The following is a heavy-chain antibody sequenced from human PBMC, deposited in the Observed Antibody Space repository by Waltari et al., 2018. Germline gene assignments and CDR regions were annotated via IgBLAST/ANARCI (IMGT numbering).Heavy chain of an antibody. CDR1: GFNFNIHA. J-gene: IGHJ4*02. CDR2: IGGGDT. Sequence: EVQLVESGGGLVQPGGALRLSCAAPGFNFNIHALTWVRPAPGKGLEWVSRIGGGDTYYADSVKGRFTVSRDNSKNTVYLQMNSLRAEDTAIYYCAKDSTPLNNIWDPFDSWGQGTLVTVSS. D-gene: IGHD3-16*01. V-gene: IGHV3-23*04. CDR3: AKDSTPLNNIWDPFDS.